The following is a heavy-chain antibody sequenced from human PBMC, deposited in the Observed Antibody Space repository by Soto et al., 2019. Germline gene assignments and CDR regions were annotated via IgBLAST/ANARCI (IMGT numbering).Heavy chain of an antibody. CDR3: AKDSTWKQWLVRGFDY. V-gene: IGHV3-30*18. J-gene: IGHJ4*02. CDR1: GFTFSSYG. CDR2: ISYDGSNK. D-gene: IGHD6-19*01. Sequence: GESLKISCAASGFTFSSYGMHWVRQAPGKGLEWVAVISYDGSNKYYADSVKGRFTISRDNSKNTLYLQMNSLRAEDTAVYYCAKDSTWKQWLVRGFDYWGQGTLVTVSS.